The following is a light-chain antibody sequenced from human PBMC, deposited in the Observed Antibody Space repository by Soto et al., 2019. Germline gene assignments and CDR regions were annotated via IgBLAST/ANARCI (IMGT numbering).Light chain of an antibody. V-gene: IGKV3-20*01. J-gene: IGKJ4*01. CDR3: QHYGGSPLT. CDR2: GAS. CDR1: QSVSSSF. Sequence: EMVLTQSPGTLSLSPGERATLSGRARQSVSSSFLAWYQQKPGQAPRLLIYGASSRATGIPDRFSGSGSGKDVTLTISGLEPEDFAVYYCQHYGGSPLTFGGGTKVEIK.